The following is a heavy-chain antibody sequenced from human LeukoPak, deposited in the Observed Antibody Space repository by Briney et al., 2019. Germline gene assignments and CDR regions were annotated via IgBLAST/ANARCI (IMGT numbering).Heavy chain of an antibody. CDR3: ARARALYCTNGVCYDAIPDAFDI. CDR2: INPNSGGT. Sequence: GASVRISCKASGYIFTSYYMHWVRQAPGQGLEWMGWINPNSGGTDYAQKFQGRVTMTRDTSISTAYMELSRLRSDDTAVYYCARARALYCTNGVCYDAIPDAFDIWGQGTMVTVSS. V-gene: IGHV1-2*02. CDR1: GYIFTSYY. J-gene: IGHJ3*02. D-gene: IGHD2-8*01.